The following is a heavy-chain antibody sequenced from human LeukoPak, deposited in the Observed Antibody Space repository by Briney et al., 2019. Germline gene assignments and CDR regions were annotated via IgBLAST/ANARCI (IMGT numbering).Heavy chain of an antibody. Sequence: GGSLRLSCGASGFTFSSYAMHWVRQAPGKGLEYVSAISSNGGSTYYANSVKGRFTISRDNSKNTLYLQMGSLRAEGTAVYYCARQVHGTAAAGTPSFDYWGQGTLVTVSS. D-gene: IGHD6-13*01. CDR1: GFTFSSYA. CDR3: ARQVHGTAAAGTPSFDY. J-gene: IGHJ4*02. CDR2: ISSNGGST. V-gene: IGHV3-64*01.